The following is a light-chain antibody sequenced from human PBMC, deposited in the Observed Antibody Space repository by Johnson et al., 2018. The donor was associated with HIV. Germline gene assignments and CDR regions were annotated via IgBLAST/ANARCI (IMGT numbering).Light chain of an antibody. CDR3: GTWGSSLSVYL. CDR1: TSNFENYY. J-gene: IGLJ1*01. V-gene: IGLV1-51*01. Sequence: QSVLTQPPSVSAAPGQRVTISCSGSTSNFENYYVSWYQHLPGTAPKLLIYDNNKRPSGIPDRFSGSKSGTSATLGITGLETGDEADYYDGTWGSSLSVYLFGTGTKVTVL. CDR2: DNN.